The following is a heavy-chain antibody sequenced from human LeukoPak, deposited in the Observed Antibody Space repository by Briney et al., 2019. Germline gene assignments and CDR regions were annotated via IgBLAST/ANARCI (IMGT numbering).Heavy chain of an antibody. CDR2: IIPVLGTT. CDR3: AISGGDYYYYYMDV. J-gene: IGHJ6*03. D-gene: IGHD3-10*01. Sequence: SMKVSCKASGGTFSTYAISWVRQAPGQGLEWIGGIIPVLGTTNYAQKFQARVTITADESTNTAYMDLNSLRSEDTAVYYCAISGGDYYYYYMDVWGKGTTVIISS. CDR1: GGTFSTYA. V-gene: IGHV1-69*13.